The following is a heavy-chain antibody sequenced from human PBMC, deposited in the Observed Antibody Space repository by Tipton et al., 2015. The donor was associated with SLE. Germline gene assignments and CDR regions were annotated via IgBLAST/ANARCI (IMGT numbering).Heavy chain of an antibody. V-gene: IGHV4-59*08. D-gene: IGHD3/OR15-3a*01. J-gene: IGHJ5*02. Sequence: GLVKPSETLSLTCTVSGGSISSYFWNWIRQSPVKGLGWIGYIHYSGSTNYNPSLESRVTMSLDTSKNQFSLKLNSVTAADTAVYYCARQRGYNYGLYNWFDPWGQGTLVTVSS. CDR3: ARQRGYNYGLYNWFDP. CDR2: IHYSGST. CDR1: GGSISSYF.